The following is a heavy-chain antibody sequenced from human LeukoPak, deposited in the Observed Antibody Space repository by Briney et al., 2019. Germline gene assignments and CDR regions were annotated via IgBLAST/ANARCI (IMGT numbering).Heavy chain of an antibody. CDR3: ARATDGNYVPY. D-gene: IGHD4-17*01. CDR1: GFTLTNHA. V-gene: IGHV3-23*01. J-gene: IGHJ4*02. CDR2: VVGTGGT. Sequence: GGSLRLSCAVSGFTLTNHAVSWVRQAPGKGLEWVSIVVGTGGTYYADSVRSRFILSRDNAKNSLYLQMNSLRAEDTAVYYCARATDGNYVPYWGQGPLVTVSS.